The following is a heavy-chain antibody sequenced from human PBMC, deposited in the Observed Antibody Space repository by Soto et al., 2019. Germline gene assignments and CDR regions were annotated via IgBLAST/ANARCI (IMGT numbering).Heavy chain of an antibody. Sequence: PSETLSLTCDVYGGTFSGYILTWIRQTQGKGLQWIGQINHSGSANYNPSLKSRVTISVDTSKNQFSLKLNSVTAADTAVYYCARDLWGYCGTDCYPLDVWGQGTTVTVSS. J-gene: IGHJ6*02. D-gene: IGHD2-21*02. CDR1: GGTFSGYI. V-gene: IGHV4-34*01. CDR2: INHSGSA. CDR3: ARDLWGYCGTDCYPLDV.